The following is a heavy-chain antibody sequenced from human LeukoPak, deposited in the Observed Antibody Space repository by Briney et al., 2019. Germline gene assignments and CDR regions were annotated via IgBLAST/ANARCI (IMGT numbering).Heavy chain of an antibody. Sequence: PGGSLRLSCAASGFTFSSYAMNWVRQAPGKGLEWVSYIRSSGSTIYYADSVKGRFTISRDNAKKSLYLQMNSLRAEDTAVYYCARGTYYYDSSGYYSDYYYYYGMDVWGQGTTVTVSS. CDR1: GFTFSSYA. D-gene: IGHD3-22*01. CDR3: ARGTYYYDSSGYYSDYYYYYGMDV. J-gene: IGHJ6*02. V-gene: IGHV3-48*03. CDR2: IRSSGSTI.